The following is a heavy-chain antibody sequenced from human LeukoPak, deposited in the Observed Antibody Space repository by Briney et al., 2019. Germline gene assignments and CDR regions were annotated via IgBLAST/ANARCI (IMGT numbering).Heavy chain of an antibody. CDR3: ARSVGYRSLSKNAFDI. Sequence: ASVNVSCKAFGYTFTGYYMHWVRQAPGQGLEWMGRINPNSGGTNYAQKFQGRVTMTRDTSISTAYMELSRLRSDDTAAYYCARSVGYRSLSKNAFDIWGQGTMVTVSS. V-gene: IGHV1-2*06. CDR1: GYTFTGYY. CDR2: INPNSGGT. J-gene: IGHJ3*02. D-gene: IGHD5-18*01.